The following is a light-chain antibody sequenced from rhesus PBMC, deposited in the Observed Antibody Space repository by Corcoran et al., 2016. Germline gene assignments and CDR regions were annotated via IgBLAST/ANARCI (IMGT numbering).Light chain of an antibody. V-gene: IGKV3-10*01. CDR1: QSVSSY. J-gene: IGKJ2*01. CDR2: GAS. CDR3: YQHSSGYS. Sequence: QVILTQSPATLSLSPGERATLSCRASQSVSSYLAWYQQKPGQAPRLLTYGASSRATGIPDRFIGSGAGTDFTLTISSLEPEDVGVYHCYQHSSGYSFGQGTKVEIK.